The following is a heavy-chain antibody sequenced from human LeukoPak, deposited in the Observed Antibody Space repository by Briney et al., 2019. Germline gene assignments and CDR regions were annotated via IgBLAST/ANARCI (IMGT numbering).Heavy chain of an antibody. D-gene: IGHD3-3*01. CDR1: GGSFSGYY. CDR2: INHSGST. Sequence: SGTLSLTCAVYGGSFSGYYWSWIRQPPGKGLEWIGEINHSGSTNYNPSLKSRVTISVDTSKNQFSLKLSSVTAADTAVYYCARGNYYDFWSGYSDWFDPWGQGTLVTVSS. J-gene: IGHJ5*02. V-gene: IGHV4-34*01. CDR3: ARGNYYDFWSGYSDWFDP.